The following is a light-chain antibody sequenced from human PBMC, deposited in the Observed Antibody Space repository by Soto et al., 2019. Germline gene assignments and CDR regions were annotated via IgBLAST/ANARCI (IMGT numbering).Light chain of an antibody. Sequence: EIVLTQSPATLSLSPGERATLSCRASRSVSSYLAWYQQKRGQAARLLIYDASNRATGIPARFSGSGSGTDFTLTISSLEPEDFAVYYCQQRFNWPAFTFGPGTKVDIK. CDR2: DAS. V-gene: IGKV3-11*01. CDR3: QQRFNWPAFT. J-gene: IGKJ3*01. CDR1: RSVSSY.